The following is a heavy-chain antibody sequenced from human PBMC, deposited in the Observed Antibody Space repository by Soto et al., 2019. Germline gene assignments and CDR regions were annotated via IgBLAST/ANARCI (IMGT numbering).Heavy chain of an antibody. J-gene: IGHJ4*02. V-gene: IGHV3-48*03. D-gene: IGHD5-12*01. Sequence: GGSLRLSCEASGFDFRIYEMNWVRQAPGKGLEWLSYIGSTGSTIYYADSVKGRFTISRDDGKNSVYLQMNTLRAEDTAVYYCARRGYSGYDWGWYFDFWGQGTPVTVSS. CDR2: IGSTGSTI. CDR3: ARRGYSGYDWGWYFDF. CDR1: GFDFRIYE.